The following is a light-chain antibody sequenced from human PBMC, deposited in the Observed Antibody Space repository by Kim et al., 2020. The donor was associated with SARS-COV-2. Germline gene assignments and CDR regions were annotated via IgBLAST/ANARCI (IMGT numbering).Light chain of an antibody. CDR3: NSRDSNDNVV. CDR2: GKN. V-gene: IGLV3-19*01. J-gene: IGLJ2*01. CDR1: SLRSYY. Sequence: VALGQTVRITCRRGSLRSYYATWYQQKPGQAPIAVIYGKNNRPSGIPDRFSGSSSGNTASLTITGTQAGDEADYYCNSRDSNDNVVFGGGTQLTVL.